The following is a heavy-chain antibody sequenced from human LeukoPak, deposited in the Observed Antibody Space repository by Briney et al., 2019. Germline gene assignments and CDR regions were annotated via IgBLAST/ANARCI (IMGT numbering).Heavy chain of an antibody. CDR3: AKAPVTSCRGAFCYPFDY. CDR1: GGSFSGYY. D-gene: IGHD2-15*01. J-gene: IGHJ4*02. CDR2: MSSSDDGR. V-gene: IGHV3-23*01. Sequence: PSETLSLTCAVYGGSFSGYYWSWVRQAPGKGLEWVSAMSSSDDGRYYAASVRGRFTISRDTSRSTLYLQMNSLRAEDAAVYYCAKAPVTSCRGAFCYPFDYWGQGTLVTVSS.